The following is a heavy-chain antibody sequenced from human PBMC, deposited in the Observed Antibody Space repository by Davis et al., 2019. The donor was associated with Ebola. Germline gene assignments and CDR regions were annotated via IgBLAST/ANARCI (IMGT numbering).Heavy chain of an antibody. J-gene: IGHJ4*02. CDR1: GGSFSGYY. V-gene: IGHV4-34*01. CDR3: ARALRGGYDFWSGYPGNFDY. CDR2: ICHSGST. D-gene: IGHD3-3*01. Sequence: MPSETLSLTCAVYGGSFSGYYWSWIRQPPGKGLEWIGEICHSGSTNYSPSLKSRVTISIDKSKNQFSLNLNSVTAADTAVYYCARALRGGYDFWSGYPGNFDYWGQGTLVTVSS.